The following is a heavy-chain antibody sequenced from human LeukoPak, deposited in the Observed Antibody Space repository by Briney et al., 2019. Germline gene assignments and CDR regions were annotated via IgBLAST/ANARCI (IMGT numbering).Heavy chain of an antibody. J-gene: IGHJ3*02. CDR1: GYTFTAHY. CDR3: ARGSGGSPDI. Sequence: ASVKVSCKASGYTFTAHYIFWVRQAPGQGLEWMGWINPNSGGTNYAQKFQGRVTMTRDTSISTAYMELSRLRSDDTAVYYCARGSGGSPDIWGQGTMVTVSS. D-gene: IGHD2-15*01. CDR2: INPNSGGT. V-gene: IGHV1-2*02.